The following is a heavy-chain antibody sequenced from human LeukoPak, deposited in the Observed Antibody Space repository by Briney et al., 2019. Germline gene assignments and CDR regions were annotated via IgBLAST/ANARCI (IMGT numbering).Heavy chain of an antibody. Sequence: PGGSLRLSCAASGFTFSSYGMHWVRQAPGKGLEWVAVIWYGGSNKYYADSVKGRFTISRDNSKNTLYLQMNSLRAEDTAVYYCARDLGDCGGSCSTTGFDYWGQGTLVTVSS. CDR2: IWYGGSNK. J-gene: IGHJ4*02. CDR3: ARDLGDCGGSCSTTGFDY. V-gene: IGHV3-33*08. D-gene: IGHD2-15*01. CDR1: GFTFSSYG.